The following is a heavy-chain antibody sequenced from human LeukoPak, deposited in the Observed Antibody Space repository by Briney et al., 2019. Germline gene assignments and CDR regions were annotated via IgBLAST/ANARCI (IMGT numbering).Heavy chain of an antibody. J-gene: IGHJ4*02. CDR3: ARDPPAVLIDTYG. Sequence: GSLRHSCTASGFIVTNNYINWVRQAPGKGLEWVSLVYSGGSTYYADSVKGRFTISRDNSKNMVFLQMNSLRVEDTAMYYCARDPPAVLIDTYGWGQGTLVTVSS. V-gene: IGHV3-66*01. CDR1: GFIVTNNY. D-gene: IGHD2-8*01. CDR2: VYSGGST.